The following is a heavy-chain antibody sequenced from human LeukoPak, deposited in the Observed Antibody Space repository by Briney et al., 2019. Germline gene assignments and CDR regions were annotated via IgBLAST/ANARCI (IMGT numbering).Heavy chain of an antibody. D-gene: IGHD3-22*01. Sequence: ASVKVSCKASGYTFTSYYMHWVRQAPGQWLEWMGIINPSDGSTTYAQKFQGRVTMTRDTSTSTVYMELSSLRSEDTAAYYCATDGRSYDSSAYYYFDYWGQGTLVTVSS. V-gene: IGHV1-46*01. CDR1: GYTFTSYY. CDR2: INPSDGST. J-gene: IGHJ4*02. CDR3: ATDGRSYDSSAYYYFDY.